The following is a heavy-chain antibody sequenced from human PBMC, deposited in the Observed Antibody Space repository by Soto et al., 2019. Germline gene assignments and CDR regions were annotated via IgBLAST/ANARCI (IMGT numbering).Heavy chain of an antibody. CDR1: GYTFTGSS. CDR2: NNPASVGT. CDR3: ARGYCSSSSCYGEWFDP. V-gene: IGHV1-2*02. D-gene: IGHD2-2*01. J-gene: IGHJ5*02. Sequence: ASVKVFCKASGYTFTGSSMHWVRQSPGQGPEGMGWNNPASVGTNYAQKFQGRVTMTRDMSMSTAYMELSRLRSDDTAVYYCARGYCSSSSCYGEWFDPWGQGTLVTVSS.